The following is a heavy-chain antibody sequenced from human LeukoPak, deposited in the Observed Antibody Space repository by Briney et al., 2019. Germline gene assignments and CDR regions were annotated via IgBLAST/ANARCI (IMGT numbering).Heavy chain of an antibody. D-gene: IGHD2-21*01. CDR2: ISSGAGDT. Sequence: GGSLTLSCAASGLTFSNYAMSWVRQAPGKGLEWVAGISSGAGDTPYADSVNGRFTISRNNPRNMLFLQMNGLRAEDTDIDYGTRKDCGLNRFDFWGQGTLVTVSS. CDR1: GLTFSNYA. V-gene: IGHV3-23*01. CDR3: TRKDCGLNRFDF. J-gene: IGHJ4*02.